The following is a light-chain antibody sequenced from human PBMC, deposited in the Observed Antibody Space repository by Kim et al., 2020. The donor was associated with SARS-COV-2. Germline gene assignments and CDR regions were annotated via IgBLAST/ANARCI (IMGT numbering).Light chain of an antibody. V-gene: IGLV10-54*01. CDR1: SHHVCNEC. CDR2: RNN. J-gene: IGLJ3*02. CDR3: SAWDSSLSAWV. Sequence: TATLPCTRNSHHVCNECVVWPLQPQGPPPKLLSSRNNDRPPGISDRLSASRSGNTASLPIPGLQPEAEADYYCSAWDSSLSAWVFGGGTQLTVL.